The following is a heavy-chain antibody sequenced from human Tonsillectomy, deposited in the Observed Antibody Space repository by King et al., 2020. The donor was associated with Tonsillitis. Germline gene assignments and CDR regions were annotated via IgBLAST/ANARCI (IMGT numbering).Heavy chain of an antibody. CDR2: ISYDGSNK. J-gene: IGHJ4*02. Sequence: VQLVQSGGGVVQPGRSLRLSCAASGFTFSSYAMHWVRQAPGKGLEWVAVISYDGSNKYYADSVKGRFTISRDNSKNTLYLQMNSLRAEDTAVYYCAREGFRVLEWLLARYYFDYWGQGTLVTVSS. V-gene: IGHV3-30-3*01. CDR3: AREGFRVLEWLLARYYFDY. D-gene: IGHD3-3*01. CDR1: GFTFSSYA.